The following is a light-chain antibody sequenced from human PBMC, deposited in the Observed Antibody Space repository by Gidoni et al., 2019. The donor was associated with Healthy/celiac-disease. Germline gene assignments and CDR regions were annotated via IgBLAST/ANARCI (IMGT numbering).Light chain of an antibody. CDR3: QQYNNWPFT. CDR2: GAS. Sequence: EIVMTQSPATLSVSPGERATLSCRASQSVSSNLAWYQQKPVQAPRLLIYGASTRATGIPARFSGSGSGTEFTLTISSLQSEDFAVYYCQQYNNWPFTFGPGTKVDIK. V-gene: IGKV3-15*01. J-gene: IGKJ3*01. CDR1: QSVSSN.